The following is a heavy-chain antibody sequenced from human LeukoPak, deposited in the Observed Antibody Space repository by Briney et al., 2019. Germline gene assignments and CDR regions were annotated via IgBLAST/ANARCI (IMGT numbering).Heavy chain of an antibody. D-gene: IGHD2-21*02. J-gene: IGHJ4*02. Sequence: SVEVSCKASGGTFSSYAISWVRQAPGQGLEWMGRIIPILGIANYAQKFQGRVTITADKSTSTAYMELSSLRSEDTAVYYCATGQEVVTAIPAYWGQGTLVTVSS. CDR2: IIPILGIA. CDR1: GGTFSSYA. V-gene: IGHV1-69*04. CDR3: ATGQEVVTAIPAY.